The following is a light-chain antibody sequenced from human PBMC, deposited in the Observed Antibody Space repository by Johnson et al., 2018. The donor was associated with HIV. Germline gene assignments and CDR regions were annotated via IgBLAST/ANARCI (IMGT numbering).Light chain of an antibody. CDR3: ETWDSSLSGF. J-gene: IGLJ1*01. CDR2: ENN. CDR1: SSNIGNNY. Sequence: QSVLTQPPSVSAAPGQKVTISCSGSSSNIGNNYVSWYQQLPGTAPKLLIYENNKRPSGIPDRYSGSKSGTSATLGITGLQTGDEAEYYCETWDSSLSGFFGTGTKVTVL. V-gene: IGLV1-51*02.